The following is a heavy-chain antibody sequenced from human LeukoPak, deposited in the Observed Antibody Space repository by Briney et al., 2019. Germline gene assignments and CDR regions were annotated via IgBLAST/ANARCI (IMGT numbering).Heavy chain of an antibody. Sequence: ASVKVSCKASGYTFTSYAMKWVRQAPGQGLEWMGWINTNTGNPTYAQGFTGRFVFSLDTSVSTAYLQISSLKAEDTAVYYCARETYSSSWYFIFRRVGAAFDIWGQGTMVTVSS. J-gene: IGHJ3*02. CDR2: INTNTGNP. D-gene: IGHD6-13*01. V-gene: IGHV7-4-1*02. CDR3: ARETYSSSWYFIFRRVGAAFDI. CDR1: GYTFTSYA.